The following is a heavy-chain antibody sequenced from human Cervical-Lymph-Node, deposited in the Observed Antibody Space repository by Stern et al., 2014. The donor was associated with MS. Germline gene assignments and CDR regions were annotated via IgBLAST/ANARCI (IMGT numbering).Heavy chain of an antibody. CDR1: GFTFSSYA. D-gene: IGHD6-19*01. CDR3: AKVYGSGPFDY. V-gene: IGHV3-23*04. J-gene: IGHJ4*02. Sequence: EVQLVESGGTLVQPGGSLRLSCAASGFTFSSYAMSWVRQAPGNGLAWVSVISGSDGSTSYADSVKGRFTISRDNSKNTLFLQMNSLRAEDTAVYYCAKVYGSGPFDYWGQGTLVTVSS. CDR2: ISGSDGST.